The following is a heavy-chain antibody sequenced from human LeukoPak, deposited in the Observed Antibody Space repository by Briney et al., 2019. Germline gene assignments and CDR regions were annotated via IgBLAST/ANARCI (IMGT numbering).Heavy chain of an antibody. V-gene: IGHV1-2*02. Sequence: ASVKVSCKASGYTFTGYYMHWVRQAPGQGLEWMGWINPNSGGTNYAQKFQGRVTMTRDTSISTAYMELSGLRSDDTAVYYCARVGSSGWFPSYFDYWGQGTLVTVSS. CDR1: GYTFTGYY. CDR3: ARVGSSGWFPSYFDY. D-gene: IGHD6-19*01. CDR2: INPNSGGT. J-gene: IGHJ4*02.